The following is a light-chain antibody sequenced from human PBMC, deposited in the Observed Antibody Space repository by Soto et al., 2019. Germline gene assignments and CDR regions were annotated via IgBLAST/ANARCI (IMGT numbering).Light chain of an antibody. CDR3: QQYVSLPIT. CDR2: GAF. CDR1: QSISSSY. J-gene: IGKJ5*01. V-gene: IGKV3-20*01. Sequence: EIVLTQSPGTLALSPEERATLSCRASQSISSSYLAWYQQKPGQAPRLLIYGAFSRATGIPDRFSGSGSGTDFTLTINRVEPEDFAVYYCQQYVSLPITFGQGTRLEIK.